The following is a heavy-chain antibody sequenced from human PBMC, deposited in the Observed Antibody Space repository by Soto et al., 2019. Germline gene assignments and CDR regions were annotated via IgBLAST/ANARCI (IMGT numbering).Heavy chain of an antibody. CDR1: GFTFSSYS. D-gene: IGHD4-17*01. Sequence: EVQLVESGGGLVKPGGSLRLSCAASGFTFSSYSMNWVRQAPGKGLEWVSSISSSSSYIYYADSVKGRFTISRDNAKNSLYLQMNSLRAEDTAVYYCASGDYGDYGAFGIWGQGTMVTVSS. V-gene: IGHV3-21*01. CDR3: ASGDYGDYGAFGI. CDR2: ISSSSSYI. J-gene: IGHJ3*02.